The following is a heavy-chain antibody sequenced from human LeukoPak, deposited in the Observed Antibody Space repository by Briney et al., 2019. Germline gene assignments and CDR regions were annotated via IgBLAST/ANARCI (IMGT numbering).Heavy chain of an antibody. J-gene: IGHJ4*02. CDR2: ISSSGSTI. V-gene: IGHV3-48*03. Sequence: GGSLRLSCAASGFTFSSYEMNWVRQAPGKGLEWVSYISSSGSTIYYADSVKGRFTISRDNAKNSLYLQMNSLRAEDTAVYYCVYSSSSGWRYWGQGTLVTVSS. D-gene: IGHD6-6*01. CDR1: GFTFSSYE. CDR3: VYSSSSGWRY.